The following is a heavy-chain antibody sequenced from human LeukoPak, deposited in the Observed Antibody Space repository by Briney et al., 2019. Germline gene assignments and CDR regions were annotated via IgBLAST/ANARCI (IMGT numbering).Heavy chain of an antibody. J-gene: IGHJ3*02. CDR3: ARKGSGVLLWFGELLLGAFDI. CDR2: IKQDGSEK. D-gene: IGHD3-10*01. V-gene: IGHV3-7*01. Sequence: GGSLRLSCAASGFTFSSYWMSWARQAPGKGLEWVANIKQDGSEKYYADSVKGRFTISRDNAKNPLYLQMNSLRAEDTAVYYCARKGSGVLLWFGELLLGAFDIWGQGTMVTVSS. CDR1: GFTFSSYW.